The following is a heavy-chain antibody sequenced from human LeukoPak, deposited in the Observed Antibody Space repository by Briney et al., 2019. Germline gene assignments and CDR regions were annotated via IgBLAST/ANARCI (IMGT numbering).Heavy chain of an antibody. D-gene: IGHD3-10*01. CDR2: VSGSSSYI. Sequence: PGGSLRLSCVASRFSFSSYSMNWVRQAPGKGLEWVSSVSGSSSYIYYADSVKGRFTISRDNAKNSLYLQMNSLRPEDTAVYYCAREGPGVGTRFDYWGQGTLVTVSS. V-gene: IGHV3-21*01. J-gene: IGHJ4*02. CDR3: AREGPGVGTRFDY. CDR1: RFSFSSYS.